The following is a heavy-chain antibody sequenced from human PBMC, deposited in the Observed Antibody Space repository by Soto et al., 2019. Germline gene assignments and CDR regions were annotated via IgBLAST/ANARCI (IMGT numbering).Heavy chain of an antibody. CDR2: IYWDDDK. Sequence: QITLKESGPTLVKPTQTLTLTCTFSGFSLSTSGVGVGWIRQPPGKALEWLALIYWDDDKRYSPSLKSRLTITKDTSKNRVVLTMTNMDPVDTATYYCAHRMTTVVTGDYFDYWGQGTLVTVSS. J-gene: IGHJ4*02. CDR1: GFSLSTSGVG. V-gene: IGHV2-5*02. D-gene: IGHD4-17*01. CDR3: AHRMTTVVTGDYFDY.